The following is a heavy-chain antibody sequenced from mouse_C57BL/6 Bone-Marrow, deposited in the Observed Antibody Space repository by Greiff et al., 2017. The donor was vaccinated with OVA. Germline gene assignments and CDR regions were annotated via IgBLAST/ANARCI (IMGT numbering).Heavy chain of an antibody. Sequence: EVKLMESGEGLVKPGGSLKLSCAASGFTFSSYAMSWVRQTPEKRLEWVAYISSGGDYIYYADTVKGRFTISRDNARNTLYLQMSSLKSEDTAMYYCTRDGSWDGYWGQGTTLTVSS. V-gene: IGHV5-9-1*02. D-gene: IGHD4-1*01. CDR1: GFTFSSYA. J-gene: IGHJ2*01. CDR3: TRDGSWDGY. CDR2: ISSGGDYI.